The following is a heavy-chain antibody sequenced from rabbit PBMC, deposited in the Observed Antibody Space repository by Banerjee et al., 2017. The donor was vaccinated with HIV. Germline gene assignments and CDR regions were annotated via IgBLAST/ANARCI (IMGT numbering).Heavy chain of an antibody. CDR1: GFSFSSSYW. CDR3: ARDYVGDVAAYYAGFAFGL. CDR2: IYTGSSGST. Sequence: QEQLEESGGDLVKPEGSLTLTCTASGFSFSSSYWICWVRQAPGKGLEWIACIYTGSSGSTYYASWAKGRFTISKTSSTTVTLQMTSLTAADTAAYFCARDYVGDVAAYYAGFAFGLWGPGTLVTVS. D-gene: IGHD4-2*01. V-gene: IGHV1S45*01. J-gene: IGHJ6*01.